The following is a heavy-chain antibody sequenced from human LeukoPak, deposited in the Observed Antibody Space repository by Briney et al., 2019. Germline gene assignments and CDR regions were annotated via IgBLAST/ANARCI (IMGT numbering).Heavy chain of an antibody. V-gene: IGHV3-23*01. CDR2: ISDSGANT. J-gene: IGHJ4*02. D-gene: IGHD3-16*02. CDR3: VKYYRGPVHYYFDY. Sequence: PGGSLRLSCAASGFTFSRSAMSWVRQPPGKGLEWVSVISDSGANTYYADSVKGRFTISRDSSKNTLFPQMNSLRTEDTAVYYCVKYYRGPVHYYFDYWGQGNLVTVSS. CDR1: GFTFSRSA.